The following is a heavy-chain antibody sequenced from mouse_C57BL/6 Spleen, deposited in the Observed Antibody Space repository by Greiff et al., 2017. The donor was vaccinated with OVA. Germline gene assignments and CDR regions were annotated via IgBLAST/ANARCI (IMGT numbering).Heavy chain of an antibody. CDR2: IDPSDSYT. J-gene: IGHJ4*01. V-gene: IGHV1-69*01. CDR3: ARALYGGYYAMDY. D-gene: IGHD1-1*01. CDR1: GYTFTSYW. Sequence: QVQLQQSGAELVMPGASVKLSCKASGYTFTSYWMHWVKQRPGQGLEWIGEIDPSDSYTNYNQKFKGKSTLTVDKSSSTAYMQLSSLTSEDSAVYYCARALYGGYYAMDYWGQGTSVTVSS.